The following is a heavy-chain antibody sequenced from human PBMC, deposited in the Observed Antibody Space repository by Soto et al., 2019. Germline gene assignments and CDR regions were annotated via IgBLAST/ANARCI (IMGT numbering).Heavy chain of an antibody. CDR3: AGGRRYPVAFDY. CDR2: IYYTGTT. Sequence: SETLALTCTVSGGSISSGGYYWSWIRQLPGKGLEWIGYIYYTGTTFYNPPLKSRVAISKDPSTNQFSLNLSSVTAAGTAVDYCAGGRRYPVAFDYPGRGPLGTLST. V-gene: IGHV4-31*03. J-gene: IGHJ4*02. D-gene: IGHD2-15*01. CDR1: GGSISSGGYY.